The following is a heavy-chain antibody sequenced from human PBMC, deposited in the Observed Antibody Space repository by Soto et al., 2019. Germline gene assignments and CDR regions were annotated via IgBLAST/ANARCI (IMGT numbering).Heavy chain of an antibody. Sequence: QVQLQQSGPGLVKASETLSLTCTVSVGSITNYYWSWIRQPAGKGLEWIGRMYTKERTNYNLSFNSRVTMSVDTSKNTFSLKLNAVTAADTAVYYCAREDYKDCGNNWFDPWGQGTLVTVSS. J-gene: IGHJ5*02. D-gene: IGHD2-21*02. V-gene: IGHV4-4*07. CDR1: VGSITNYY. CDR2: MYTKERT. CDR3: AREDYKDCGNNWFDP.